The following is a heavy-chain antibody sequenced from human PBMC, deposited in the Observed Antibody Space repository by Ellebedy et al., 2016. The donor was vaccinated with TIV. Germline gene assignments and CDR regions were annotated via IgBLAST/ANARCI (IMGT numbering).Heavy chain of an antibody. J-gene: IGHJ6*02. CDR3: ARGGYYGSGDYYYYAMDV. CDR1: GYIFTGYY. Sequence: ASVKVSXXASGYIFTGYYMYWVRQAPGQGLEWMGWINPNTGGTNYAQNFQGRVTMTRDTSISTAYMELSRLRSDDTAVDYCARGGYYGSGDYYYYAMDVWGQGTTVTVSS. CDR2: INPNTGGT. V-gene: IGHV1-2*02. D-gene: IGHD3-10*01.